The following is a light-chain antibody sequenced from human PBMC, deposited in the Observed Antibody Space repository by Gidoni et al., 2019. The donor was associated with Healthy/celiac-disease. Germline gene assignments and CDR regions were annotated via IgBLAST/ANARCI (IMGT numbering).Light chain of an antibody. J-gene: IGKJ4*01. CDR1: QSVSSY. V-gene: IGKV3-11*01. CDR3: QQRSNWPPLT. CDR2: DAS. Sequence: IVLTKSPATLSLSPGERATLSCRASQSVSSYLAWYQQKPGQAPRLLIYDASNRATGIPARCSGSGSGTDDTLTISSLEPEDFAVDYCQQRSNWPPLTFGGGTKVEIK.